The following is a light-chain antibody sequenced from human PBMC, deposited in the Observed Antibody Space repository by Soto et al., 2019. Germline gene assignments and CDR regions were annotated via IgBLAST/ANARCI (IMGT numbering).Light chain of an antibody. Sequence: EIVMTQSPATLSVSPGERVTLSCRASQSVYNKLAWYQLRPGQAPRFLIYGASTRATGVPARFSGSGSGTEFTLTISSLQSEDFAVYYCQQYNDWPPLTFGGGTKVEIK. CDR3: QQYNDWPPLT. J-gene: IGKJ4*01. CDR2: GAS. V-gene: IGKV3-15*01. CDR1: QSVYNK.